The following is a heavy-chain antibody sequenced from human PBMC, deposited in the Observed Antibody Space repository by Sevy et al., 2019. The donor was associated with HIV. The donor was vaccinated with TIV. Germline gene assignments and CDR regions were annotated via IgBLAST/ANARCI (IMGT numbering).Heavy chain of an antibody. V-gene: IGHV3-30*18. J-gene: IGHJ4*02. CDR3: EKDIEGGAAVTYYFDY. CDR1: GFTFSSYG. D-gene: IGHD1-26*01. CDR2: ISYDGSNK. Sequence: GGSLRLSCAASGFTFSSYGMHWVRQAPGKGLEWVAVISYDGSNKYYADSVKGRFTISRDKSKNTLYLQMNSLRAEDTAVDYCEKDIEGGAAVTYYFDYWGQGTLVTVSS.